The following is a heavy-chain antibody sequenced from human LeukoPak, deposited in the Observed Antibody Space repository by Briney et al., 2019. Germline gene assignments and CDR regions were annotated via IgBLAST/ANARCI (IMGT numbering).Heavy chain of an antibody. CDR1: GGFFTGYY. CDR2: INHSGST. J-gene: IGHJ6*02. Sequence: PSETLSLTCAVYGGFFTGYYWSWIRQPPGKGLEWIGEINHSGSTSYNPSLKSRLTISVDTSNNQFSLRLSSVTAADTAVYYCARIPISTYGMDVWGQGTTVTVSS. V-gene: IGHV4-34*01. CDR3: ARIPISTYGMDV. D-gene: IGHD3-3*02.